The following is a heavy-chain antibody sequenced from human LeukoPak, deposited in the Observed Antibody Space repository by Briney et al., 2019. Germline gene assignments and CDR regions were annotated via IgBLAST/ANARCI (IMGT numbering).Heavy chain of an antibody. CDR3: ARVWGYCSSTSCYGGGYFDY. V-gene: IGHV3-30*02. CDR1: GFTFSSYG. CDR2: IRYDGSNK. Sequence: GGSLRLSCAASGFTFSSYGMHWVRQAPGKGLEWVAFIRYDGSNKYYADSVKGRFTISRDNAKNSLYLQVNSLRAEDTAVYYCARVWGYCSSTSCYGGGYFDYWGQGTLVTVSS. D-gene: IGHD2-2*01. J-gene: IGHJ4*02.